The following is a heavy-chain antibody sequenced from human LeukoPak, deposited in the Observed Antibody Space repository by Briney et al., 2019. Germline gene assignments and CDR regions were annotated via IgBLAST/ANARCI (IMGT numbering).Heavy chain of an antibody. D-gene: IGHD3-3*01. CDR1: GGSFSGYY. CDR3: ARGASITIFGVVIMTPHAFDI. Sequence: SETLSLTCAVYGGSFSGYYWSWIRQPPGKGLEWIGEINHSGSTNYNPSLKSRVTISVGTSKNQFSLKLSSVTAADTAVYYCARGASITIFGVVIMTPHAFDIWGQGTMVTVSS. J-gene: IGHJ3*02. V-gene: IGHV4-34*01. CDR2: INHSGST.